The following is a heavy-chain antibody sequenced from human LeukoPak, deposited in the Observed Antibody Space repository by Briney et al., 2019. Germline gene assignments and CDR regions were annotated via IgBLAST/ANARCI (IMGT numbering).Heavy chain of an antibody. CDR1: GYSFTTYW. J-gene: IGHJ4*02. CDR2: IDPSNSYT. CDR3: ARSNDGVAVAGTRDY. D-gene: IGHD6-19*01. Sequence: GESLKISCKGSGYSFTTYWISWVRQMPGKGLEWTGRIDPSNSYTNYSPSFQGHVTISVDKSISTTYLQWSSLKASDTAMYYCARSNDGVAVAGTRDYWGQGTLVTVSS. V-gene: IGHV5-10-1*01.